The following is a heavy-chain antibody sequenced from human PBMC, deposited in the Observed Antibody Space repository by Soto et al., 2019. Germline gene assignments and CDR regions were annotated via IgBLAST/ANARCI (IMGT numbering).Heavy chain of an antibody. CDR1: GYTFTSYG. CDR2: ISAYNGNT. CDR3: ASDRAYIAAAGRYYHGMDV. J-gene: IGHJ6*04. V-gene: IGHV1-18*01. Sequence: ASVKVACKASGYTFTSYGISWVRQAPGQGLEWMGWISAYNGNTNYAQKLQGRVTMTTDTTTSTAYMELRSLRSDHRAVDYWASDRAYIAAAGRYYHGMDVWGKGTTVTVSS. D-gene: IGHD6-13*01.